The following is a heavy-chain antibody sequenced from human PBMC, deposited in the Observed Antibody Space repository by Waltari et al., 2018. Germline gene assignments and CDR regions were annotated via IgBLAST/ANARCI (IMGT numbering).Heavy chain of an antibody. V-gene: IGHV3-23*01. J-gene: IGHJ4*02. CDR1: GFTFSSYA. D-gene: IGHD3-3*01. Sequence: EVQLLESGGGLVQPGGSLRRSCAASGFTFSSYAMSWVRQAPGKGLEGVSAISGSGGSTYYADSVKGRFTISRDNSKNTLYLQMNSLRAEDTAVYYCAKGDDFWSGPLNYWGQGTLVTVSS. CDR2: ISGSGGST. CDR3: AKGDDFWSGPLNY.